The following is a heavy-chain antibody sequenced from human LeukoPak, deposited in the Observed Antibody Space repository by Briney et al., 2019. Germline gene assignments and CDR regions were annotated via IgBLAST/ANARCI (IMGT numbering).Heavy chain of an antibody. CDR1: GFTFSIYS. V-gene: IGHV3-21*01. CDR2: ISSSSSYI. D-gene: IGHD4-17*01. Sequence: GGSLRLSCAASGFTFSIYSMNWVRQAPGKGLEWVSSISSSSSYIYYADSVKGRFTISRDNAKNSLYLQMNSLRAEDTAVYYCARGTRGAVTTVIMDVWGQGTTVTVSS. CDR3: ARGTRGAVTTVIMDV. J-gene: IGHJ6*02.